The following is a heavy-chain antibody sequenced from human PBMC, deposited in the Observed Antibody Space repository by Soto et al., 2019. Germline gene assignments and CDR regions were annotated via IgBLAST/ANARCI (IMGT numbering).Heavy chain of an antibody. V-gene: IGHV3-9*01. Sequence: EVQLVESGGGLVQPGRSLRLSCAASGFTFDDYAMHWVRQAPGKGLEWVSGISWNSGSIGYADSVKGRFTISRDNAKNSLYLQMNRLRAEDTALYYCAKGVAAWGCFDYWGQGTLVTVSS. CDR2: ISWNSGSI. D-gene: IGHD2-15*01. CDR3: AKGVAAWGCFDY. J-gene: IGHJ4*02. CDR1: GFTFDDYA.